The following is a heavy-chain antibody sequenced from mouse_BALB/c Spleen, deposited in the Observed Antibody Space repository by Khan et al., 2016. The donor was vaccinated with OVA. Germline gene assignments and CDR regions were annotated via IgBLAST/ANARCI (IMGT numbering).Heavy chain of an antibody. CDR1: GFSLTSYG. D-gene: IGHD2-10*01. V-gene: IGHV2-6-1*01. CDR3: ARQPYYHYYSLDY. CDR2: IWSDGST. Sequence: QVQLKQSGPGLVAPSQSLSITCTISGFSLTSYGIHWVRQPPGKGLEWLVGIWSDGSTIYNSTLKSSLSITKDNTRSQGFLKMNSVQTDDTAMYYCARQPYYHYYSLDYWGQGPSVTVSS. J-gene: IGHJ4*01.